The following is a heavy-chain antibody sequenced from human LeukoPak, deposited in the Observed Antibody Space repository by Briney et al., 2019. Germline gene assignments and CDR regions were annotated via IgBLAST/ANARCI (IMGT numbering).Heavy chain of an antibody. V-gene: IGHV3-23*01. CDR1: GFTFNSYA. J-gene: IGHJ4*02. CDR2: ISGSGGAT. Sequence: GGSLRLSCAVSGFTFNSYAVSWVRQAPGKGLEWVSGISGSGGATSHADSVKGRFTISRDNSKNALYLQLNSLRVEDTAVYYCAKGGGPTTYYFHYWGQGTLVTVSS. CDR3: AKGGGPTTYYFHY. D-gene: IGHD1-1*01.